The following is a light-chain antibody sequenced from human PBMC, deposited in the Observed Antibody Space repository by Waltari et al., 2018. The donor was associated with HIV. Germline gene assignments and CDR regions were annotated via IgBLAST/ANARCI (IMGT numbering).Light chain of an antibody. CDR3: QVWDSSSDLWV. Sequence: SYVLTQPPSVSVAPGQTARITCGGNNIGSKSGHWYQQKPGQAPVLVVYDDSDRPSGIPERFSGSNSGNSGNTATLTISRVEAGDEADYYCQVWDSSSDLWVFGGGTNLIVL. CDR1: NIGSKS. V-gene: IGLV3-21*02. CDR2: DDS. J-gene: IGLJ3*02.